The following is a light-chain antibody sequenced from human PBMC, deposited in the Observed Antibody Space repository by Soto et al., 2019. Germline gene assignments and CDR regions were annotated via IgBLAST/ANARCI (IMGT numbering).Light chain of an antibody. CDR3: QSADSSGTYVV. CDR1: ALPKQY. Sequence: SYELTQPPSVSVSPGQTARITCSGDALPKQYAYWYQQKPGQAPVLVIYKASERPSGIPERFSGSSSGTTVTLTISGVQAEDEADYDCQSADSSGTYVVFGGGTKLTVL. CDR2: KAS. J-gene: IGLJ2*01. V-gene: IGLV3-25*03.